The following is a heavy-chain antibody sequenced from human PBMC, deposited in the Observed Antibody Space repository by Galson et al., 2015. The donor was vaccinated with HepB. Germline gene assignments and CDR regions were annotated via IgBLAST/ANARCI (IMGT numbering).Heavy chain of an antibody. Sequence: SLRLSCAASGLTFRRSGMYWVHQAPGKGLEWLAVIQHVGSPIRYADSVKGRFTVSRDNSKNTLYLEMNNLRAEDTAVYYCARETSRIVFHAFDIWGQGAMVTVSS. J-gene: IGHJ3*02. CDR2: IQHVGSPI. D-gene: IGHD2-21*01. CDR3: ARETSRIVFHAFDI. V-gene: IGHV3-33*07. CDR1: GLTFRRSG.